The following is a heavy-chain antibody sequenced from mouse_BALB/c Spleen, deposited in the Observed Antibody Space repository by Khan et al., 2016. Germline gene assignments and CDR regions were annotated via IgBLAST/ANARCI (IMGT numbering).Heavy chain of an antibody. J-gene: IGHJ2*01. CDR3: ARSRPFYFDY. CDR2: ISYSGST. CDR1: GYSITSDYA. V-gene: IGHV3-2*02. Sequence: EVQLQESGPGLVKPSQSLSLTCTVTGYSITSDYAWYWIRQSPGNKLEWMGNISYSGSTSYNPSLKSRISITRDTSKNQFFLQLNSVTTEATATCYCARSRPFYFDYWGQGTTLTISS. D-gene: IGHD3-3*01.